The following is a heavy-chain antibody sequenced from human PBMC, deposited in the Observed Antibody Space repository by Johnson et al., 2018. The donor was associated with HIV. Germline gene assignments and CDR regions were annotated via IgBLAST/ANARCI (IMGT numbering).Heavy chain of an antibody. V-gene: IGHV3-20*04. CDR1: GFTFDDHG. CDR3: LRCVGVYGYDECDAFDI. D-gene: IGHD5-18*01. Sequence: VQLVESGGGVVRPGGSLRLSCAASGFTFDDHGMSWVRQGSGKGLEWVSGITWTGGRTGYADSVKGRFTISRDNAKKSLYLQINSLRAEDTALYYCLRCVGVYGYDECDAFDIWGQGTMVTISS. J-gene: IGHJ3*02. CDR2: ITWTGGRT.